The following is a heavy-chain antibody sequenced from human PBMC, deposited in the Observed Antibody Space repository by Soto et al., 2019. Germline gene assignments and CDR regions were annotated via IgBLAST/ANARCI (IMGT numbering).Heavy chain of an antibody. CDR3: ARASPLYSYEPGVYYLDY. J-gene: IGHJ4*02. D-gene: IGHD5-18*01. CDR2: ISSSSTYI. Sequence: GESLKISCAASGFTFSSCTMNWVRQAPGKGLEWVSSISSSSTYIYHADSVRGRFTISRDNAKNSLYLQMNSLRAEDTAVYYCARASPLYSYEPGVYYLDYWGQGTLVTVSS. V-gene: IGHV3-21*01. CDR1: GFTFSSCT.